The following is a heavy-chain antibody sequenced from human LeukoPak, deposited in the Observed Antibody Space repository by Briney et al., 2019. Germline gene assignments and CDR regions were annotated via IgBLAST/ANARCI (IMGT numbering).Heavy chain of an antibody. D-gene: IGHD2-2*01. CDR2: INPNSGGT. V-gene: IGHV1-2*02. CDR3: ARDLSVVVPAAHYYYYGMDV. J-gene: IGHJ6*02. CDR1: GYTFTGYY. Sequence: ASVKVSCNASGYTFTGYYMHWVRQAPGQGLEWMGWINPNSGGTNYAQKFQGRVTMTRDTSISTAYMELSRLRSDDTAVYYCARDLSVVVPAAHYYYYGMDVWGQGTTVTVSS.